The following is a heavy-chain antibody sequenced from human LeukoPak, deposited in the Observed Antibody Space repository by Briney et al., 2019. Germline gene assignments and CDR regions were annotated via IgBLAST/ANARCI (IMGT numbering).Heavy chain of an antibody. V-gene: IGHV4-59*12. CDR2: IYYSGST. Sequence: SETLSLTCTVSGGSISSYYWSWIRQPPGKGLEWIGYIYYSGSTNYNPSLKSRVTISVGTSKNQFSLKLTSVTAADSAIYYCAREGSIHYYDSSGYLGYWGQGTLVTVSS. CDR1: GGSISSYY. D-gene: IGHD3-22*01. CDR3: AREGSIHYYDSSGYLGY. J-gene: IGHJ4*02.